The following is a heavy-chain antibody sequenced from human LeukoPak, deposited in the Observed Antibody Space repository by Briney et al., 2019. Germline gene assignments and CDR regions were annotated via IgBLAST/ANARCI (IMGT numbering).Heavy chain of an antibody. CDR2: INHSGST. D-gene: IGHD6-13*01. CDR1: GGSFSGYY. CDR3: ARDRAAAGKRYYYYYMDV. J-gene: IGHJ6*03. Sequence: SETLSLTCAVYGGSFSGYYWSWIRQPPGKGLEWIGEINHSGSTNYNPSLKSRVTISVDTSKNQFSLKLSSVTAADTAVYYCARDRAAAGKRYYYYYMDVWGKGTTVTVSS. V-gene: IGHV4-34*01.